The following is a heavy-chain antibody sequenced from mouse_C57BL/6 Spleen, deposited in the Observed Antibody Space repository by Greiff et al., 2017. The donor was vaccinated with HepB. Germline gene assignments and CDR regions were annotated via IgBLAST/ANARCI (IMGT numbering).Heavy chain of an antibody. V-gene: IGHV5-16*01. CDR2: INYDGSST. CDR1: GFTFSDYY. J-gene: IGHJ3*01. Sequence: DVKLVESEGGLVQPGSSMKLSCTASGFTFSDYYMAWVRQVPEKGLEWVANINYDGSSTYYLDSLKSRFIISRDNAKNILYLQMSSLKSEDTATYYCARTGPGSSRAWFAYWGQGTLVTVSA. D-gene: IGHD1-1*01. CDR3: ARTGPGSSRAWFAY.